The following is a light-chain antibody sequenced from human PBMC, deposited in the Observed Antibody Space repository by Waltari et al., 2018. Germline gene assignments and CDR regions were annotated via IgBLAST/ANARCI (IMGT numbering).Light chain of an antibody. CDR3: QQYYNLPLT. CDR1: QRVLFDSNNKNY. CDR2: WAS. Sequence: DFVMTQSPDSLAVSLGEGATINCKPCQRVLFDSNNKNYLAWYQQKPGQPPKALIYWASTRESGVPDRFSGSGSGTEFTLTISSLQAEDVAIYYCQQYYNLPLTFGGGTKVEIK. V-gene: IGKV4-1*01. J-gene: IGKJ4*01.